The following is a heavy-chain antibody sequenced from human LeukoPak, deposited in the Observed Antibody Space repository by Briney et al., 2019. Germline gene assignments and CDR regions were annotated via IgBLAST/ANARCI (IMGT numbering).Heavy chain of an antibody. J-gene: IGHJ4*02. V-gene: IGHV4-59*01. CDR2: LYYSGNT. CDR3: ARVYGYNLYYFDY. Sequence: SETLSLTCTVSGGSLSSYYWSWIRQPPRQGLEWIGYLYYSGNTNYNPSLKSRVTISVDTSKKQFSLKLSSVTAADTAVYYCARVYGYNLYYFDYWGQGTLVTVSS. CDR1: GGSLSSYY. D-gene: IGHD5-24*01.